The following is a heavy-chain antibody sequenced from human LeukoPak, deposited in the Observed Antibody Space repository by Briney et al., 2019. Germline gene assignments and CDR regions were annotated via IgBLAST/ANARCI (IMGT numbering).Heavy chain of an antibody. J-gene: IGHJ4*02. D-gene: IGHD5-18*01. CDR1: GFTFSSYS. CDR2: ISSSSSYI. CDR3: ARWASNSHDY. Sequence: AGGSLRLSCAASGFTFSSYSMNWVRQAPGKGLEWVSSISSSSSYIYYADSVKGRFTISRDNAKNLLYLQMNSLRAEDTAVYHCARWASNSHDYWGQGTLVTVSS. V-gene: IGHV3-21*01.